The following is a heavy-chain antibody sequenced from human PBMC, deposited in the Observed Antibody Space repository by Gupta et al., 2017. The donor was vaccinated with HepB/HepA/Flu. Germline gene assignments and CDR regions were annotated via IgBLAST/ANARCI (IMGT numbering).Heavy chain of an antibody. CDR1: EFSFRSYE. V-gene: IGHV3-48*03. D-gene: IGHD6-19*01. CDR3: VRKARGWYSYYFDN. CDR2: INTSGSTK. J-gene: IGHJ4*02. Sequence: EVQLVESGGGLVQPGGSLRLSCAASEFSFRSYEMTWVRRAPGKGPEWVSYINTSGSTKFYADAGKGRFTISRDNAKRSLFLQMDRLRVEDTALYYCVRKARGWYSYYFDNWGQGILVTVSS.